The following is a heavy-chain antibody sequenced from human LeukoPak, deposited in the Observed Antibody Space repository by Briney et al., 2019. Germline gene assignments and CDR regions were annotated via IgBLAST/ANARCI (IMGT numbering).Heavy chain of an antibody. J-gene: IGHJ6*04. V-gene: IGHV3-74*01. Sequence: GGSLRLSCAASGFTFSSYWMHWVRQTPRKGLVWVSCINSDGSRTSYADSVKGRFTISRDNAKNSLYLQMNSLRAEDTAVYYCAELGITMIGGVWGKGTTVTISS. D-gene: IGHD3-10*02. CDR2: INSDGSRT. CDR1: GFTFSSYW. CDR3: AELGITMIGGV.